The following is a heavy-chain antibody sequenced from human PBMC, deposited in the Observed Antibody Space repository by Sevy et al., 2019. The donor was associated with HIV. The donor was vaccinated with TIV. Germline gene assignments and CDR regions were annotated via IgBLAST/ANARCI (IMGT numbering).Heavy chain of an antibody. V-gene: IGHV3-48*02. Sequence: GGSLRLSCAASGFNFRNYSMTWVRQAPGKGLDWVSYISSGSGTIHYADSVKDRFTISRDNAKNSLFLQMNSLRDEDTAIYYCARPYCSGDDCYSELDYWGQGILVPVSS. CDR3: ARPYCSGDDCYSELDY. CDR1: GFNFRNYS. J-gene: IGHJ4*02. CDR2: ISSGSGTI. D-gene: IGHD2-15*01.